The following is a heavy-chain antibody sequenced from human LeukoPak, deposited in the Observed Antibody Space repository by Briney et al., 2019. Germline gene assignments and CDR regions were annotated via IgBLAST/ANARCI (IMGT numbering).Heavy chain of an antibody. Sequence: GGSLRLSCAASGFTFSNAWMSWVRQAPGKGLEWVGRIKSKTDGGTTDYAAPVKGRFTISRDDSKNTLYLQMNSLKTEDAAVYYCTFYLLWFGELLSYWGQGTLVTVSS. CDR1: GFTFSNAW. CDR2: IKSKTDGGTT. V-gene: IGHV3-15*01. D-gene: IGHD3-10*01. J-gene: IGHJ4*02. CDR3: TFYLLWFGELLSY.